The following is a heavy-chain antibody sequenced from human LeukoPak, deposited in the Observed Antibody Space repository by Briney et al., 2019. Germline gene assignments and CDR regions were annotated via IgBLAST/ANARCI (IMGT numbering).Heavy chain of an antibody. CDR3: ASPAAGTDYYYGMDV. CDR2: IYPGDSDT. CDR1: GYSFTNYW. D-gene: IGHD6-13*01. J-gene: IGHJ6*02. V-gene: IGHV5-51*01. Sequence: GESLKISCKGSGYSFTNYWIGWVRQMPGKGLEWMGIIYPGDSDTRYSPSFQGQVTISADKSISTAYLQWSSLKASDTAMYYCASPAAGTDYYYGMDVWGQGTTVTVSS.